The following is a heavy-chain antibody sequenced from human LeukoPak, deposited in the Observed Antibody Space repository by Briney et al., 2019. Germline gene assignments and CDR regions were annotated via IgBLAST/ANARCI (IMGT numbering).Heavy chain of an antibody. CDR2: IYSGGST. J-gene: IGHJ3*02. V-gene: IGHV3-66*01. D-gene: IGHD3-10*01. CDR3: ARAGVQGAFDI. CDR1: GFTVSSNY. Sequence: TGGSLRLSCAASGFTVSSNYMSWVRQAPGKGLEWVSVIYSGGSTYYADSVKGRFTISRDNSKNTLYLQMNSLRAEDTAVYYCARAGVQGAFDIWGQGTMVTVSS.